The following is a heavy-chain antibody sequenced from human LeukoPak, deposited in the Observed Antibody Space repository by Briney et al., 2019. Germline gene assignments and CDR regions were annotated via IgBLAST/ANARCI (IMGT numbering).Heavy chain of an antibody. Sequence: PSQTLSLTCTVSGGSISSGGYYWSWIRQHPGKGLEWIGYIYYGGTTYYNPSLKSRVTISVDTSKNQFSLKLTSLTAADTAVYYCARDRSSWGLDCWGQGTLVTVSS. J-gene: IGHJ4*02. CDR2: IYYGGTT. CDR1: GGSISSGGYY. V-gene: IGHV4-31*03. CDR3: ARDRSSWGLDC. D-gene: IGHD7-27*01.